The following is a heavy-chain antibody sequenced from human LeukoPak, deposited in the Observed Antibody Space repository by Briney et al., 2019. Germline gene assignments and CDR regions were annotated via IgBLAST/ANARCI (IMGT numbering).Heavy chain of an antibody. Sequence: GGSQTLSCAASGFTFSSFWMHWVRQAPGKGLVWVSRINSDGSSTSYADSVKGRFTISRDNAKNTLYLQMNSLRAEDTAVYYCARGNWNDVMTFDIWGQGRMVTVSS. CDR1: GFTFSSFW. D-gene: IGHD1-1*01. CDR2: INSDGSST. CDR3: ARGNWNDVMTFDI. J-gene: IGHJ3*02. V-gene: IGHV3-74*01.